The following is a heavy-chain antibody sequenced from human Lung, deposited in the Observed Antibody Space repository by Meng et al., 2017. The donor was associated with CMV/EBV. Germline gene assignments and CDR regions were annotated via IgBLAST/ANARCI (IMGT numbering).Heavy chain of an antibody. V-gene: IGHV3-7*01. J-gene: IGHJ1*01. CDR1: GFTFSSYW. Sequence: SCAASGFTFSSYWMSWVRQAPGKGLEWVANIKQDGSEEYYVDSVKGRFTISRDNAKNSLYLQMNSLRAEDTAVYYCAGTAAAGISWSEYFQHWGQGXLVTVSS. CDR3: AGTAAAGISWSEYFQH. D-gene: IGHD6-13*01. CDR2: IKQDGSEE.